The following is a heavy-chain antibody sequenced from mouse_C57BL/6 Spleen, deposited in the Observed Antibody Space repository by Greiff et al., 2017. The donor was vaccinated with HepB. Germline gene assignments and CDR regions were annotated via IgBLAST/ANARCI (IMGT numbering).Heavy chain of an antibody. D-gene: IGHD2-10*01. V-gene: IGHV1-50*01. J-gene: IGHJ3*01. CDR3: ARGAYYGNYVFAY. CDR2: IDPSDSYT. Sequence: VQLQQPGAELVKPGASVKLSCKASGYTFTSYWMQWVKQRPGQGLEWIGEIDPSDSYTNYNQKFKGKATLTVDTSSSTAYMQLSSLTSEDSAVYYCARGAYYGNYVFAYWGQGTLVTVSA. CDR1: GYTFTSYW.